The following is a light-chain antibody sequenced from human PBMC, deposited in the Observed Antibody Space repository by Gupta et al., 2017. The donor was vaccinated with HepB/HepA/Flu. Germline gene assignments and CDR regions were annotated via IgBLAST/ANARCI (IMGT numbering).Light chain of an antibody. Sequence: QSPLTQPASASGSPGQSITISCTGTSSDVGGYNSVSWYQQYPGKAPKLLIYDVTARPSGIPARFSASKSGNTASLTISGLQTEDEADYFCSSFTRSTSTLVLFGGGTKVTVL. CDR3: SSFTRSTSTLVL. V-gene: IGLV2-14*03. CDR2: DVT. CDR1: SSDVGGYNS. J-gene: IGLJ3*02.